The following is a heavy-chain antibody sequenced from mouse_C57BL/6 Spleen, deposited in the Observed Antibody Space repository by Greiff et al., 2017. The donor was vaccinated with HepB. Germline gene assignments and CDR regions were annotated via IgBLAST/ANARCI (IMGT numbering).Heavy chain of an antibody. CDR3: TRIFLYSYGSRGAMDY. CDR2: IYPGNSDT. CDR1: GYTFTSYW. J-gene: IGHJ4*01. Sequence: SGTVLARPGASVKMSCKTSGYTFTSYWMHWVKQRPGQGLEWIGAIYPGNSDTSYNQKFKGKAKLTAVTSASTAYMELSSLTNEDSAVYYCTRIFLYSYGSRGAMDYWGQGTSVTVSS. V-gene: IGHV1-5*01. D-gene: IGHD1-1*01.